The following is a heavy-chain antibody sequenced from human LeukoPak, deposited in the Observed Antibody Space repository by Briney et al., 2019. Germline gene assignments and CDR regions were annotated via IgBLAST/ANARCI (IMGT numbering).Heavy chain of an antibody. CDR1: GFTFSSYA. D-gene: IGHD6-19*01. Sequence: GGSLRLSCAATGFTFSSYAMSWVRQAPGKGLEWVSAISGSGGSTYYADSVKGRFTISRDNSKNTLYLQMNSLRAEDTAVYYCAKRGYSSGWFDYWGQGTLVTVSS. CDR2: ISGSGGST. J-gene: IGHJ5*01. V-gene: IGHV3-23*01. CDR3: AKRGYSSGWFDY.